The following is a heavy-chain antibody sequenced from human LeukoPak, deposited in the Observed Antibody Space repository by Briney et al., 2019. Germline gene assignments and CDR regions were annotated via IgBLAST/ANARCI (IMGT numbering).Heavy chain of an antibody. CDR2: ITGSGGSA. V-gene: IGHV3-23*01. CDR3: AKPVFYTTSSFDY. CDR1: GFTFSSYT. J-gene: IGHJ4*02. Sequence: GGSLRLSCAASGFTFSSYTMTWVRQAPGKGLEWVSAITGSGGSAYYADSVKGRFIISRDNSKNTLYLQMNSLRVEDTAVYYCAKPVFYTTSSFDYWGQGTLVTVSS. D-gene: IGHD6-6*01.